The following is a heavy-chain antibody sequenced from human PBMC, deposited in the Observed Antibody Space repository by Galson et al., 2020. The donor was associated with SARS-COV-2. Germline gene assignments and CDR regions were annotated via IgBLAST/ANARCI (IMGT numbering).Heavy chain of an antibody. CDR1: GGSISSGGYS. J-gene: IGHJ3*02. D-gene: IGHD2-15*01. Sequence: SETLSLTCAVSGGSISSGGYSWSWIRQPPGKGLEWIGYIYHSGSTYYNPSLKSRVTISVDRSKNQFSLKLSSVTAADTAVYYCARVRGVAATGDAFDIWGQGTMVTVSS. V-gene: IGHV4-30-2*01. CDR3: ARVRGVAATGDAFDI. CDR2: IYHSGST.